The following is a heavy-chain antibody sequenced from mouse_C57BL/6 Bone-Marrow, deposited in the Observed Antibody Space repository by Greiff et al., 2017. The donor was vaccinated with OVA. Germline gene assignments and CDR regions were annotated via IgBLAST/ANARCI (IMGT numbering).Heavy chain of an antibody. Sequence: EVQLVESGGDLVKPGGSLKLSCAASGFTFSSYGMSWVRQTPDKRLEWVATISSGGSYTYYPDSVKGRFTLSRDNAKNTLYLQRSSLKYEDTAMYYCARHGDYGSFFDYWGQGTTLTVSS. V-gene: IGHV5-6*01. CDR3: ARHGDYGSFFDY. CDR2: ISSGGSYT. CDR1: GFTFSSYG. J-gene: IGHJ2*01. D-gene: IGHD1-1*01.